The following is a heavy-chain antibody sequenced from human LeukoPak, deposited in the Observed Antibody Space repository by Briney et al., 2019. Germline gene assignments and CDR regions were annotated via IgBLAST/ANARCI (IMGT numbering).Heavy chain of an antibody. CDR1: GFTFSSYS. J-gene: IGHJ4*02. Sequence: PGGSLRLSCAASGFTFSSYSMNWVRQAPGKGLEWVSYISSSSSTIYYADSVKGRFTISRDNAKNSLYLQMNSLRAEDTAVYYCARRPRTTVAAPVDYWGQGTLVTVSS. V-gene: IGHV3-48*04. D-gene: IGHD4-23*01. CDR3: ARRPRTTVAAPVDY. CDR2: ISSSSSTI.